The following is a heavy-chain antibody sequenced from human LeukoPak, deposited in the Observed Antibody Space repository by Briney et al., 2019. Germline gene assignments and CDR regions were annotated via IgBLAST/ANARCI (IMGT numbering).Heavy chain of an antibody. D-gene: IGHD1-26*01. CDR1: GYTLTSYD. V-gene: IGHV1-8*01. CDR3: ARDSGSYEDLFDY. CDR2: MNPNSGNT. J-gene: IGHJ4*02. Sequence: ASVKVSCKASGYTLTSYDINWVRQATGQGLEWMGWMNPNSGNTGYAQKFQGRVTMTTDTSTSTAYMELRSLRSDDTAVYYCARDSGSYEDLFDYWGQGTLVTVSS.